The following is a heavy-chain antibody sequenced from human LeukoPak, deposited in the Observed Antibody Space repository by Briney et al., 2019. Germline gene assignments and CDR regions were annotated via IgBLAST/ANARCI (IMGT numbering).Heavy chain of an antibody. Sequence: SETLSLTCAVSGGSISSGGYSWSWIRQPPGKGLEWIGYIYHSGSTYYNPSLRSRVTISVDTSKNQFSLKLSSVTAADTAAYYCARMENCGGDCYFFDAFDIWGQGTMVTVSS. J-gene: IGHJ3*02. CDR3: ARMENCGGDCYFFDAFDI. V-gene: IGHV4-30-2*01. D-gene: IGHD2-21*02. CDR2: IYHSGST. CDR1: GGSISSGGYS.